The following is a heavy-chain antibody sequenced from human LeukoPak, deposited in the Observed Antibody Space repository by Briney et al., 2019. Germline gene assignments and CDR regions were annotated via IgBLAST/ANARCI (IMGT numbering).Heavy chain of an antibody. CDR1: GFTFSSYG. V-gene: IGHV3-30*02. Sequence: GGSLRLSCAASGFTFSSYGVHWVRQAPGKGLEWVACIRYDGSNKYYADSVKGQFTISRDNSKNTLYLQMNSLRAEDTAVYYCAKDLTMVIWGQGTMVTVSS. J-gene: IGHJ3*02. CDR3: AKDLTMVI. D-gene: IGHD4/OR15-4a*01. CDR2: IRYDGSNK.